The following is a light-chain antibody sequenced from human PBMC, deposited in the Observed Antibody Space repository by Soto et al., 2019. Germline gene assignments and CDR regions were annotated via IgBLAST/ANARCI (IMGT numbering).Light chain of an antibody. V-gene: IGKV1-9*01. CDR3: QQLNSYPYT. CDR2: AAA. Sequence: DIQLTQSPSFLSASVGDRVTITCRASQGISSYFAWYQQKPGKAPKLLIYAAATLQSGVPSRFSGSGSGPEFTLTISSLQPEDVATYHCQQLNSYPYTFGQGTKLEIK. J-gene: IGKJ2*01. CDR1: QGISSY.